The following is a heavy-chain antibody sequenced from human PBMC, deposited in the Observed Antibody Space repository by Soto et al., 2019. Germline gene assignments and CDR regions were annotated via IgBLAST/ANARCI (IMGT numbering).Heavy chain of an antibody. D-gene: IGHD6-19*01. CDR1: GDSGASNSAA. V-gene: IGHV6-1*01. CDR2: TYYRSKWYN. CDR3: ARALAVAGHHLNWFDP. Sequence: SQTLSLTCAISGDSGASNSAAWNWIRQSPSRGLEWLGRTYYRSKWYNDYAVSVKSRITINPDTSKNQFSLQLNSVTPEDTAVYYCARALAVAGHHLNWFDPWGQGTLVTVSS. J-gene: IGHJ5*02.